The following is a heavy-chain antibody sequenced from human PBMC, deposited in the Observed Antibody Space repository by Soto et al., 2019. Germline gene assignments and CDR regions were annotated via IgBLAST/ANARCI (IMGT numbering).Heavy chain of an antibody. CDR2: ISGSGGST. Sequence: GSLRLSCAASGFTFSSYAMSWVRQAPGKGLKWVSAISGSGGSTYYADSVKGRFTISRDNSKNTLYLQMNSLRAEDTAVYYCAKDKPDRWTTVVPGYGMDVWGQGTTVTVSS. CDR1: GFTFSSYA. CDR3: AKDKPDRWTTVVPGYGMDV. J-gene: IGHJ6*02. V-gene: IGHV3-23*01. D-gene: IGHD4-17*01.